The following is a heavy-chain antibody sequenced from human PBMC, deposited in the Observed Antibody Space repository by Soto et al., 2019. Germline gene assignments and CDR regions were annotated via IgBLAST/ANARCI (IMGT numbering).Heavy chain of an antibody. CDR1: GFTFRCNA. V-gene: IGHV3-23*01. CDR3: AKDFGSPAAIQIDY. D-gene: IGHD2-2*01. J-gene: IGHJ4*02. Sequence: GGSLRHSFTASGFTFRCNAMSWVRQATGKGLEWVSAISGSGGSTYYADSVKGRFTISRDNSKNTLYLQMNSLRAEDTAVYYCAKDFGSPAAIQIDYWGQGTLVTVSS. CDR2: ISGSGGST.